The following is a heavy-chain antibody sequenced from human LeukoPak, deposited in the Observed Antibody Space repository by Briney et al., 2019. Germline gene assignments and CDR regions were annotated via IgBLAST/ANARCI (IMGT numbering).Heavy chain of an antibody. CDR3: ARSRGSGYYDY. D-gene: IGHD3-22*01. CDR2: INWNGGST. Sequence: GGSLRLSCAVSGFRLSSYWMSWLRQAQGKELEWVSGINWNGGSTGYADSVKGRFTISRDNAKNSLYLQMNSLRAEDTALYHCARSRGSGYYDYWGQGTLVTVSS. V-gene: IGHV3-20*01. CDR1: GFRLSSYW. J-gene: IGHJ4*02.